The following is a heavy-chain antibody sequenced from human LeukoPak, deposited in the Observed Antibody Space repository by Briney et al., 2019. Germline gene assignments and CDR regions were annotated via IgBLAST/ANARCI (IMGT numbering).Heavy chain of an antibody. CDR1: GFTFSSYA. V-gene: IGHV3-23*01. D-gene: IGHD5-12*01. Sequence: GGSLRLSCAASGFTFSSYAMDWVRQAPGKGLEWVSGISGSGGNTYYADSVKGRCTISRDNSKNTLYLQMNSLRAEDTAVYFCAKPPGLRRPDPWGQGTLVTVFS. CDR2: ISGSGGNT. CDR3: AKPPGLRRPDP. J-gene: IGHJ5*02.